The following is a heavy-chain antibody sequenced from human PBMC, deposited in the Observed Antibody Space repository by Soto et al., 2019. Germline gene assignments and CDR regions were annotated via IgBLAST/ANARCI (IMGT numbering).Heavy chain of an antibody. CDR2: ISSSGDTI. Sequence: EVQLVESGGGFVQAGGSLRLSCAASGFTFSSYDMNWVRQAPGKGLEWVSYISSSGDTIYYADSVKGRFTTSRDNAKNSLYLQVNSLRAEDTAVYYCARSKYGDYASAFDIWGQVTMVTVSS. J-gene: IGHJ3*02. D-gene: IGHD4-17*01. CDR1: GFTFSSYD. CDR3: ARSKYGDYASAFDI. V-gene: IGHV3-48*03.